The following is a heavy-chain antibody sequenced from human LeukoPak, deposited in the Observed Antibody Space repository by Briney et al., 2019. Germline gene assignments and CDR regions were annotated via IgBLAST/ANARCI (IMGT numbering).Heavy chain of an antibody. CDR1: GFTFSTSA. V-gene: IGHV3-23*01. J-gene: IGHJ4*02. CDR2: ISGSGVT. Sequence: GGSLRPSCAASGFTFSTSAMTWVRQAPGKGLEWVSGISGSGVTDYADSAKGRFTISRDNSKNTLYLQMNSLRAEDTAVYYCAKDLNWGGRWGQGTLVTVSS. CDR3: AKDLNWGGR. D-gene: IGHD7-27*01.